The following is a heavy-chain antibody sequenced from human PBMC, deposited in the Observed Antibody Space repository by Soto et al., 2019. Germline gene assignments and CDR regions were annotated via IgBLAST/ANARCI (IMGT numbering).Heavy chain of an antibody. CDR2: ISSTTNYI. CDR1: GFTFSRYS. CDR3: ARESEDLTSNFDY. V-gene: IGHV3-21*01. Sequence: ESGGGLVRPGGSRRLSCAASGFTFSRYSMNWVRQAPGKGLEWVSSISSTTNYIYYADSMKGRFTVSRDNAKNSVYLDMNSLSAEDTAVYYCARESEDLTSNFDYWGQGTLVTVSS. J-gene: IGHJ4*02.